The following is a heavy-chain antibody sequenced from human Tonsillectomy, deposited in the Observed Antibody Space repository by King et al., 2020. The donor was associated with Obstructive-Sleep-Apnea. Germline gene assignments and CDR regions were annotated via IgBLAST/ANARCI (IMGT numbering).Heavy chain of an antibody. Sequence: VQLVESGGGVVQPGRSLRLSCAASGFTFSSYGMHWVRQAPGKGLEWVAVISYDGRNKYYAESVKGRFTVSRDNSKNTLYLQMNSLRPEDTAVYYCAKEMIATAASGGMDVWGQGTTVTVSS. D-gene: IGHD6-13*01. CDR2: ISYDGRNK. J-gene: IGHJ6*02. V-gene: IGHV3-30*18. CDR1: GFTFSSYG. CDR3: AKEMIATAASGGMDV.